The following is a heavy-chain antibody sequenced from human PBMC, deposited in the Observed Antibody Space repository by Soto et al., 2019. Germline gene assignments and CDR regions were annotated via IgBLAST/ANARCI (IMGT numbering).Heavy chain of an antibody. J-gene: IGHJ4*02. D-gene: IGHD1-26*01. CDR1: GGSTSNYY. CDR2: IYYSGST. Sequence: QVQLQESGPGLVKPSETLSLTCTVSGGSTSNYYWSWIRQPPGKGLEWIGYIYYSGSTKYNPSLKSRVTISVDTSKNQFSLQVSSVTAADTAVYYCARHSKKWEWPVAFDYWGQGTLVTVSS. V-gene: IGHV4-59*08. CDR3: ARHSKKWEWPVAFDY.